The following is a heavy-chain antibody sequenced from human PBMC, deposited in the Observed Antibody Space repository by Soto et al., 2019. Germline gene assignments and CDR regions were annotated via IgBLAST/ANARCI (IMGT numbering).Heavy chain of an antibody. D-gene: IGHD5-12*01. J-gene: IGHJ4*02. CDR1: GGSISSGGYS. CDR3: AAGGGLPRYY. CDR2: IYHSGST. V-gene: IGHV4-30-2*01. Sequence: QLQLQESGSGLVKPSQTLSLTCAVSGGSISSGGYSWSWIRQPPGKGLEWIGYIYHSGSTYYNPSLKSRATMSVDRSKNQFSLKLSSVTAADTAVYYWAAGGGLPRYYWGQGTLVTVSS.